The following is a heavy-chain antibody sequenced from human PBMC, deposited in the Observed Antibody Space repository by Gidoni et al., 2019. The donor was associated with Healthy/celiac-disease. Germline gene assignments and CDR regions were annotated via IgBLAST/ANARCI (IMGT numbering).Heavy chain of an antibody. CDR1: GFTFSSYG. CDR3: ARECNRDSSGWYWILDYYYGMDV. V-gene: IGHV3-33*01. D-gene: IGHD6-19*01. Sequence: QVQLVESGGGVVQPGRSLRLSCAASGFTFSSYGMHWVRQAPGKGLEWVAVIWYDGSNKYYADTVKGRFTISRDNSKNTLYLQMNSLRAEDTAVYYCARECNRDSSGWYWILDYYYGMDVWGQGTTVTVSS. J-gene: IGHJ6*02. CDR2: IWYDGSNK.